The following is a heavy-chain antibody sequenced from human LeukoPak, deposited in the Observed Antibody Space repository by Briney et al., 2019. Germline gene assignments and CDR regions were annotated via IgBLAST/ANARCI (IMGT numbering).Heavy chain of an antibody. D-gene: IGHD7-27*01. CDR2: LNPRTGAT. Sequence: ASVKVSCKASGYTFVDYYVYWIRQAPGQGLEWMGWLNPRTGATKYAQKFQARVTMTRDTSKQTAYMELTSLRSDDTALYFCARDHRLGRTGYDMPADWGRGTLVTVSS. CDR1: GYTFVDYY. V-gene: IGHV1-2*02. J-gene: IGHJ4*02. CDR3: ARDHRLGRTGYDMPAD.